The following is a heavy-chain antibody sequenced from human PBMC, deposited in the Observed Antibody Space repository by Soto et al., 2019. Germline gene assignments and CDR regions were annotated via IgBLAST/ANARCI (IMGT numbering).Heavy chain of an antibody. CDR2: INSSGGST. V-gene: IGHV1-46*01. J-gene: IGHJ4*02. D-gene: IGHD3-22*01. CDR3: ARDRGYYDSSGYYLSFDY. Sequence: QVQLVQSGAEVKKPGASVKVSCKASGYTFTSYYMHWVRQAPGQGLEWMGIINSSGGSTSYAQKFQGRVTMTRDTSTSTVYMELSSLRSEDTAVYYCARDRGYYDSSGYYLSFDYWGQGTLVTVSS. CDR1: GYTFTSYY.